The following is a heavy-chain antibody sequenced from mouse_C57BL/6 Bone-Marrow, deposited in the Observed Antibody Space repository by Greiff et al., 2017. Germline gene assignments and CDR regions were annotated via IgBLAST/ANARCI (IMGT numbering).Heavy chain of an antibody. CDR1: GFSFNTYA. V-gene: IGHV10-1*01. Sequence: EVQVVESGGGLVQPKGSLYLPCAASGFSFNTYAMNWVRQAPGKGLEWVARIRSKSNNYATSYADSVKDRFTISRDDSESMLYLQMNNLETEDTAMYYCVRHTGTYFDYWGQGTTRTVSS. CDR2: IRSKSNNYAT. CDR3: VRHTGTYFDY. D-gene: IGHD4-1*01. J-gene: IGHJ2*01.